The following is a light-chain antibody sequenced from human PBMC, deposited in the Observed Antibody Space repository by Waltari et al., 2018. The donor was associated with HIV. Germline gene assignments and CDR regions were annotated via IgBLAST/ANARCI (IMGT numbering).Light chain of an antibody. CDR2: VGS. J-gene: IGKJ4*01. V-gene: IGKV2-28*01. Sequence: DIVLTQSPRSLPVTPGEPASLPCRPSQSLLHSNGFNYLDWYLQKPGQSPHLLIYVGSIRGSGVPERFSGSGSGTDFTLKISRVEAEDVGVYYCMQALQTPLTFGGGTKVEIK. CDR3: MQALQTPLT. CDR1: QSLLHSNGFNY.